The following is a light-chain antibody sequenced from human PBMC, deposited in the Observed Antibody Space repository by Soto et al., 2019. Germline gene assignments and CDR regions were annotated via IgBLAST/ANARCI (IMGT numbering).Light chain of an antibody. CDR3: QQRQHWPPIT. CDR1: QSVSSN. CDR2: GAS. J-gene: IGKJ4*01. Sequence: EIVITQSPATLSVSPGERATLSCRASQSVSSNLAWYQQKPGQAPRLLIYGASTRATGIPARFSGSGSGTEFTLTISSLEPEDFAVYYCQQRQHWPPITFGGGTRWIS. V-gene: IGKV3-15*01.